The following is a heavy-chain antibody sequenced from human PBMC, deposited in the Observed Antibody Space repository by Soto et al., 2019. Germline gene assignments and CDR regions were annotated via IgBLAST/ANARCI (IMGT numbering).Heavy chain of an antibody. CDR3: ARDWFGIDY. V-gene: IGHV1-18*01. CDR2: INPYNGNT. CDR1: GYTFTSYG. J-gene: IGHJ4*02. Sequence: QVQLVQSGAEVKKPGASVKVSCKASGYTFTSYGISWVRQAPGQGLEWMGWINPYNGNTNYAQKLQGRVTMTTDKYTNTAYMELRSLRSDATAVYYCARDWFGIDYWGQGTLVTVSS. D-gene: IGHD3-16*01.